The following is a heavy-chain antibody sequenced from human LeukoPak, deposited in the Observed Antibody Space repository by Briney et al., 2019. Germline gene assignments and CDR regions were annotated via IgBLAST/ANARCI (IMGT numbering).Heavy chain of an antibody. CDR2: INPNSGGT. V-gene: IGHV1-2*06. CDR3: ARDGAYCGGDCYSDY. Sequence: GASVKVSCKASGYTFTGYYMHWVRQAPGQGLEWMGRINPNSGGTNYAQKFQGRVTMTRDTSISTAYMELSRLRSDDTAVYYCARDGAYCGGDCYSDYWGQGTLVTVSS. J-gene: IGHJ4*02. D-gene: IGHD2-21*02. CDR1: GYTFTGYY.